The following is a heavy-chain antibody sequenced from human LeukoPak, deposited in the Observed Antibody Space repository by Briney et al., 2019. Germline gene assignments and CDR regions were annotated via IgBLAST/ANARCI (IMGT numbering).Heavy chain of an antibody. CDR3: ASRHTYDSSGYYYYYFDY. V-gene: IGHV3-7*01. J-gene: IGHJ4*02. D-gene: IGHD3-22*01. Sequence: PGGSLRLSCAASGITFSRYWMSWVRQAPGKGLEWVANIKQDGSEKEYVDPVKGRFTISRDNAKNSLYLQMNILRAEDTAVYYCASRHTYDSSGYYYYYFDYWGQGTLVTVSS. CDR2: IKQDGSEK. CDR1: GITFSRYW.